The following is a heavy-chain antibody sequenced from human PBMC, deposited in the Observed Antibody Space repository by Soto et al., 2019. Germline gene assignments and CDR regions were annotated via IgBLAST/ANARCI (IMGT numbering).Heavy chain of an antibody. D-gene: IGHD6-13*01. CDR2: IYYSGST. V-gene: IGHV4-59*12. CDR3: ARGGIAAAAPPDY. Sequence: PSETLSLTCIVSGGSFSSYYWSWIRQPPGKGLEWIGYIYYSGSTYYNPSLKSRVTISVDTSKNQFSLKLSSVTAADTAVYYCARGGIAAAAPPDYWGQGTLVTVSS. CDR1: GGSFSSYY. J-gene: IGHJ4*02.